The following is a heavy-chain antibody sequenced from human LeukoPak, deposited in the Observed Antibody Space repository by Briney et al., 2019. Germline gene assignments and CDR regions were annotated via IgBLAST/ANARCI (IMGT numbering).Heavy chain of an antibody. Sequence: SETLSLTCTVSGGSINSGGYSWSWIRQPPGKGLEWIGYIYHSGSTYYNPSLKSRVTISVDRSKNQFSLKLSSVTAADTAVYYCASSDYYDSSGYYSRGQGTLVTVSS. CDR2: IYHSGST. CDR3: ASSDYYDSSGYYS. CDR1: GGSINSGGYS. J-gene: IGHJ5*01. D-gene: IGHD3-22*01. V-gene: IGHV4-30-2*01.